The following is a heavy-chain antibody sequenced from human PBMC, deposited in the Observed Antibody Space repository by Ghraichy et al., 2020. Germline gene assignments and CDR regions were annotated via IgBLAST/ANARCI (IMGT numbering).Heavy chain of an antibody. V-gene: IGHV3-21*01. CDR3: ARSHYDISGYHHY. CDR1: GFTFSSHS. CDR2: ISSSSSSI. J-gene: IGHJ4*02. Sequence: GESLNISCAASGFTFSSHSMNWVRQAPGKGLEWVSSISSSSSSIYYAESVEGRFTISRDNAKNSLYLQINSLRAEDTAVYYCARSHYDISGYHHYWGQGTLVTVSS. D-gene: IGHD3-22*01.